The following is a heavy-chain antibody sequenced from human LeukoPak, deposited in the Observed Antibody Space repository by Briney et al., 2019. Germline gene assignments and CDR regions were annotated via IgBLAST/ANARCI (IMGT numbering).Heavy chain of an antibody. CDR3: ARLVPEWELREFSERDWFDP. CDR1: GGSISSSSYY. Sequence: SETLSLTCTVSGGSISSSSYYWGWIRQPPGRGLEWIGSIYYSGSTYYNPSLKSRVTISVDTSKNQLSLKLSSVTAADTAVYYCARLVPEWELREFSERDWFDPWGQGTLVTVSS. CDR2: IYYSGST. J-gene: IGHJ5*02. V-gene: IGHV4-39*01. D-gene: IGHD1-26*01.